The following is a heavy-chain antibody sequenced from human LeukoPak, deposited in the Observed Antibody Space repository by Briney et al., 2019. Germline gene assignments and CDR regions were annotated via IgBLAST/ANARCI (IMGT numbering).Heavy chain of an antibody. CDR1: GYTLTSYG. CDR3: ARDGGTVIPGNWFDP. D-gene: IGHD4-11*01. J-gene: IGHJ5*02. CDR2: ISAYNRKT. V-gene: IGHV1-18*01. Sequence: ASVKVSFKASGYTLTSYGISWVRQAPGQGLEWMGWISAYNRKTNYAQKLQGRVTMTTDTSTSTAYMELRSLRSDDTAVYYCARDGGTVIPGNWFDPWGQGTLVTVSS.